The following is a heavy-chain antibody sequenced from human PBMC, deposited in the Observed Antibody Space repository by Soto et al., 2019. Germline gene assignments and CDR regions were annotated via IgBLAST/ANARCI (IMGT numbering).Heavy chain of an antibody. CDR1: GGTFSSYA. D-gene: IGHD6-13*01. J-gene: IGHJ6*02. Sequence: QVQLVQSGAEVKKPGSSVKVSCKASGGTFSSYAISWVRQAPGQGLEWTGGIIPIFGTANYAQKFQGRVTITADESTSTAYMELSSLRSEDTAVYYCARVGAAYSSPSYYYGMDVWGQGTTVTVSS. V-gene: IGHV1-69*12. CDR3: ARVGAAYSSPSYYYGMDV. CDR2: IIPIFGTA.